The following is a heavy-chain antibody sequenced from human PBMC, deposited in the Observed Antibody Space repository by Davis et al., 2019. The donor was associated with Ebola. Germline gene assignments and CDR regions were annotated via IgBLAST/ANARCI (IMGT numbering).Heavy chain of an antibody. CDR3: ARGGADGSAEYYYHGMDV. Sequence: PAGSLRLSCAASGFTFSSYGMHWVRQAPGKWLEWVAVIWYDGSNKYYADSVKGRFTISRDNSKNTLYLQMNSLRAEDTAVYYCARGGADGSAEYYYHGMDVWGQGTTVTVSS. J-gene: IGHJ6*02. CDR2: IWYDGSNK. V-gene: IGHV3-33*01. CDR1: GFTFSSYG. D-gene: IGHD3-10*01.